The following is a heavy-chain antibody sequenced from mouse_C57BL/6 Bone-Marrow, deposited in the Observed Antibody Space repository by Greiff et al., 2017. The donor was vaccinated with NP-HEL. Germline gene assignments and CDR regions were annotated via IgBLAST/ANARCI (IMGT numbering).Heavy chain of an antibody. CDR2: IYPGDGDT. J-gene: IGHJ2*01. V-gene: IGHV1-82*01. CDR1: GYAFRSSW. CDR3: ANLYYYGSSFDY. Sequence: QVQLKESGPELVKPGASVKISCKASGYAFRSSWMNWVKQRPGKGLEWIGRIYPGDGDTNYNGKFKGKATLTADKSSSTAYMQLSSLTSEDSAVYFCANLYYYGSSFDYWGQGTTLTVSS. D-gene: IGHD1-1*01.